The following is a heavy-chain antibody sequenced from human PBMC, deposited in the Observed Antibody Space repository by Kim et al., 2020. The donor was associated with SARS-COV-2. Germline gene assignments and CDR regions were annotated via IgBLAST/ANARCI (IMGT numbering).Heavy chain of an antibody. CDR2: IYYSGST. D-gene: IGHD3-3*01. Sequence: SETLSLTCTVSGGSISSGGYYWSWIRQHPGKGLEWIGYIYYSGSTYYNPPLKSRVTISVDTSKNQFSLKLSSVTAADTAVYYCARAMGITIFGVVIVNWFYAWGQGTLVTVSS. CDR1: GGSISSGGYY. V-gene: IGHV4-31*03. J-gene: IGHJ5*02. CDR3: ARAMGITIFGVVIVNWFYA.